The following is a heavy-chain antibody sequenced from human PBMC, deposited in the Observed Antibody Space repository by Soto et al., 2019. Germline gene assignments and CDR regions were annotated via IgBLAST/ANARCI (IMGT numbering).Heavy chain of an antibody. CDR3: ARGGPTSTFLGAVITYGMDD. Sequence: QVQLVQSGGEVKRPGASVKVSCKTSGYTFSNYGITWVRQAPGQPLEWLGWISLYSDGTNYAQKFQGRVTITADESTSTAYMELSSLRSADTAVYYCARGGPTSTFLGAVITYGMDDWGQGTTVTVSS. D-gene: IGHD3-3*01. V-gene: IGHV1-18*01. CDR1: GYTFSNYG. J-gene: IGHJ6*02. CDR2: ISLYSDGT.